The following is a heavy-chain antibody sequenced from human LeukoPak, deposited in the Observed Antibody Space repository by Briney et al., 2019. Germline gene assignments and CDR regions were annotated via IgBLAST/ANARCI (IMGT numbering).Heavy chain of an antibody. CDR2: IIPIFGIA. V-gene: IGHV1-69*04. J-gene: IGHJ2*01. Sequence: SVKVSCKASGGTLSSYAISWVRQAPGQGLEWMGRIIPIFGIANYAQKFQGRVTITADKSTSTAYMELSSLRSEDTAVYYCARSRHYYDSSGSWYFDLWGRGTLVTVSS. D-gene: IGHD3-22*01. CDR3: ARSRHYYDSSGSWYFDL. CDR1: GGTLSSYA.